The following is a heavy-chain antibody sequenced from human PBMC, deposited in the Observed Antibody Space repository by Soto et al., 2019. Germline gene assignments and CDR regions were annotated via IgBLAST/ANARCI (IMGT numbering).Heavy chain of an antibody. D-gene: IGHD6-19*01. CDR2: IIPIFGTA. Sequence: GASVKVSCKASAGTFSSYAISWVRQAPGQGLEWMGGIIPIFGTANYAQKFQGRVTITADESTSTAYMELSSLRSEDTAVYYCAREGSSGQTYYYYGMDVWGQGTTVTVSS. J-gene: IGHJ6*02. V-gene: IGHV1-69*13. CDR1: AGTFSSYA. CDR3: AREGSSGQTYYYYGMDV.